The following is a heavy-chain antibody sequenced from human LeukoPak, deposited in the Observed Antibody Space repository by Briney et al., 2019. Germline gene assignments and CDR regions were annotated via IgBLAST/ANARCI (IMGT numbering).Heavy chain of an antibody. J-gene: IGHJ4*02. CDR1: GYTFTSYG. CDR3: ASSDCSGGSCYACDY. V-gene: IGHV1-18*01. Sequence: ASVKVSCKASGYTFTSYGISWVRQAPGQGLEWMGWISAYNGNTNYAQKLQGRVTMTTDTSTSTAYMELSRLRSDDTAVYYCASSDCSGGSCYACDYWGQGTLVTVSS. CDR2: ISAYNGNT. D-gene: IGHD2-15*01.